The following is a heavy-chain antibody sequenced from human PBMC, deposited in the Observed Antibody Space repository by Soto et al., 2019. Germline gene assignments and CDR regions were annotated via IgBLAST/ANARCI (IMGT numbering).Heavy chain of an antibody. CDR1: GFTFSSYA. CDR3: AKGIGNWNDDYFDY. D-gene: IGHD1-1*01. J-gene: IGHJ4*02. V-gene: IGHV3-23*01. Sequence: GGSLRLSCAASGFTFSSYAMSWVRQAPGKGLEWVSAISGGGGSTYYADSVKGRFTISRDDSKNTLYLQMNSLRAEDTAVYYCAKGIGNWNDDYFDYWGQGTLVTVSS. CDR2: ISGGGGST.